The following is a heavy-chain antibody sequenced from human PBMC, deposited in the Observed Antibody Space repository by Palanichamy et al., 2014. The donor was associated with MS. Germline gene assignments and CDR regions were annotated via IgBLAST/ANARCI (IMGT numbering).Heavy chain of an antibody. D-gene: IGHD1-7*01. J-gene: IGHJ4*02. V-gene: IGHV3-23*01. CDR1: GFTFSSYA. Sequence: EVQLLESGGGLVQPGGSLRLSCAASGFTFSSYAMSWVRQAPGKGLEWVSAISGSGGSTYYADSVKGRFTISRDNSKNTLYLQMNSLRAEDTVVYYCAKDRMNYEEIDYWGQGTLVTVSS. CDR2: ISGSGGST. CDR3: AKDRMNYEEIDY.